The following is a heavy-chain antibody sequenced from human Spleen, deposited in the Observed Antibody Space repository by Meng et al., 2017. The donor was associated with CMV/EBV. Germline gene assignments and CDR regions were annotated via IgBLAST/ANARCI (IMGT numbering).Heavy chain of an antibody. CDR1: GRTFSSCS. D-gene: IGHD6-6*01. CDR3: ARGGIAPRGSWFDP. Sequence: SGRTFSSCSISWVRQDPGQGLEWMGRIIPILGIANYAQKFQGRVTITADKSTSTAYMELSSLRSEDTAVYYCARGGIAPRGSWFDPWGQGTLVTVSS. V-gene: IGHV1-69*02. J-gene: IGHJ5*02. CDR2: IIPILGIA.